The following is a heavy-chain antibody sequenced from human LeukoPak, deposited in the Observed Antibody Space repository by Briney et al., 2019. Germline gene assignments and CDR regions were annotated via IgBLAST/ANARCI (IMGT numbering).Heavy chain of an antibody. CDR1: GYTFTSYG. J-gene: IGHJ6*02. CDR2: ISAYNGNT. Sequence: ASVKVSCKASGYTFTSYGISWVRQAPGQGLEWMGWISAYNGNTNYAQKPQGRVTMTTDTSTSTAYMELRSLRSDDTAVYYCARTPPIVLMVYALDVWGQGTTVTVSS. V-gene: IGHV1-18*01. D-gene: IGHD2-8*01. CDR3: ARTPPIVLMVYALDV.